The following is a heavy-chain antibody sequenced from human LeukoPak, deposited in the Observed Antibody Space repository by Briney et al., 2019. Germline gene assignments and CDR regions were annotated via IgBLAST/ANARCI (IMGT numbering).Heavy chain of an antibody. D-gene: IGHD6-13*01. J-gene: IGHJ4*02. CDR2: IIPIFGTA. CDR3: ASRTASIAAAAPFDY. Sequence: SVKVSCKAAGGTFSSYAISWVRQAPGQGLEWMGGIIPIFGTANYAQKFQGRVTITADESTSTAYMELSSLRSEDTAVYYCASRTASIAAAAPFDYWGQGTLVTVSS. V-gene: IGHV1-69*01. CDR1: GGTFSSYA.